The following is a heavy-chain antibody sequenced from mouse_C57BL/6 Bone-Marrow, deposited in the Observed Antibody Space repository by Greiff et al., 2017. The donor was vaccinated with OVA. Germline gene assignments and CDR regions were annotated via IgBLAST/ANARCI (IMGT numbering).Heavy chain of an antibody. CDR1: GFTFSDYY. J-gene: IGHJ2*01. Sequence: EVKLVESGGGLVQPGGSLKLSCAASGFTFSDYYMYWVRQTPEKRLEWVAYISNGGGSPYYPDTVKGRFTISRDNAKNTLYLQMSRLKSEDTAMYYCARQGIYDGYFDYWGQGTTLTVSS. V-gene: IGHV5-12*01. CDR3: ARQGIYDGYFDY. D-gene: IGHD2-3*01. CDR2: ISNGGGSP.